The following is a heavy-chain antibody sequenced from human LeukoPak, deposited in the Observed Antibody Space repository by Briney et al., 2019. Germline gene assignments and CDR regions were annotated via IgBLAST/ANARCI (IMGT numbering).Heavy chain of an antibody. CDR3: ARGSGGAFDI. D-gene: IGHD3-16*01. J-gene: IGHJ3*02. CDR2: ISSSSSYI. Sequence: PGVSLRLSCAASGFSFSSYTINWVRQAPGKGLEWVSSISSSSSYIYYADSVKGRFTISRDNAKNSLYLQMNSLRAEDTAVYYCARGSGGAFDIWGQGTMVTVSS. CDR1: GFSFSSYT. V-gene: IGHV3-21*01.